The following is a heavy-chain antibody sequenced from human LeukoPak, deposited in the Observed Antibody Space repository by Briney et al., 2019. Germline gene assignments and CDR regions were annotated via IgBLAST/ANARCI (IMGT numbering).Heavy chain of an antibody. CDR3: ARDSGYSYGYRHYYMDV. J-gene: IGHJ6*03. CDR1: GFTVSSNY. D-gene: IGHD5-18*01. CDR2: IHSGGSS. Sequence: GGSLRLPCAASGFTVSSNYLSWVRQAPGKGLEWVSDIHSGGSSYYADSVKGRFTISRDTSRNTLYLQMNSLRAEDTAVYYCARDSGYSYGYRHYYMDVWGKGTTVTVSS. V-gene: IGHV3-66*02.